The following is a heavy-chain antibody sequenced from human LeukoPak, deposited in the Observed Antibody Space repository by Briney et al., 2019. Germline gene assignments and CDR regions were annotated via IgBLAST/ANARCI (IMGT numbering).Heavy chain of an antibody. D-gene: IGHD1-26*01. Sequence: GGSLRLSCAASGFILSGNWMSWVRQAPGKGLEWVSIIYSGGSTYYADSVKGRFTISRDNYKNTLFLQMNSLRAEDTAVYFCAREGATTAFDYWGQGTLVTVSS. CDR1: GFILSGNW. J-gene: IGHJ4*02. V-gene: IGHV3-53*01. CDR3: AREGATTAFDY. CDR2: IYSGGST.